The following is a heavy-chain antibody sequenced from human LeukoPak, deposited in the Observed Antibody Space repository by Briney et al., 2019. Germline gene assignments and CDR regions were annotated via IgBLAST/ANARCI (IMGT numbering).Heavy chain of an antibody. CDR3: ARCSGGWSDY. CDR2: ITSSSSYI. Sequence: GGSLRLSCAASGFTFSSYSMNWVRQAPGRGLEWVASITSSSSYIYYADSVKGRFTISRDNAKNSLYLQMNSLRAEDTAVYYCARCSGGWSDYWGQGTLVTVSS. J-gene: IGHJ4*01. CDR1: GFTFSSYS. V-gene: IGHV3-21*01. D-gene: IGHD6-19*01.